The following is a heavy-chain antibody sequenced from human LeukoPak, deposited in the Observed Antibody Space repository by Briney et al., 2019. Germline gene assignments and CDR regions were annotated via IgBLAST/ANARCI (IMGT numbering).Heavy chain of an antibody. Sequence: SGTLSLTCVVSGGYIRSGYYWSWIRQPPGKGLEWIGEINHSGSTNYNPSLKSRVTISVDTSKNQFSLKLSSVTAADTAVYYCARLSNDTATTWVDYWGQGTLVTVSS. CDR3: ARLSNDTATTWVDY. CDR1: GGYIRSGYY. D-gene: IGHD5-18*01. CDR2: INHSGST. V-gene: IGHV4-34*01. J-gene: IGHJ4*02.